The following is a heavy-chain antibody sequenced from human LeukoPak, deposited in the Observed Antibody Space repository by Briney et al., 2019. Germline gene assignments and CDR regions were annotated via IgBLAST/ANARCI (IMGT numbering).Heavy chain of an antibody. CDR1: GYTLTELS. V-gene: IGHV1-24*01. D-gene: IGHD1-26*01. Sequence: ASVKVFCKVSGYTLTELSMHWVRQAPGKGLEWMGGFDPEDGETIYAQKFQGRVTMTEDTSTDTAYMELSSLRSEDTAVYYCATDSGSYRKMGAFDIWGQGTMVTVSS. CDR3: ATDSGSYRKMGAFDI. J-gene: IGHJ3*02. CDR2: FDPEDGET.